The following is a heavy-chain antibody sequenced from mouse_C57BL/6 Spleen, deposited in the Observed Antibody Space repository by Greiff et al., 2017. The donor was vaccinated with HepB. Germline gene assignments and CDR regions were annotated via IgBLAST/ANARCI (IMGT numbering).Heavy chain of an antibody. D-gene: IGHD2-1*01. CDR3: ARSDGNYLYFDD. CDR2: INPGSGGT. Sequence: VQLQQSGAELVRPGTSVKVSCKASGYAFTNYLIEWVKQRPGQGLEWIGVINPGSGGTKYNEKFKGKATLTADKSSSTGYMQLSSLTSEDSAVYFCARSDGNYLYFDDWGTGTTVTVSS. V-gene: IGHV1-54*01. J-gene: IGHJ1*03. CDR1: GYAFTNYL.